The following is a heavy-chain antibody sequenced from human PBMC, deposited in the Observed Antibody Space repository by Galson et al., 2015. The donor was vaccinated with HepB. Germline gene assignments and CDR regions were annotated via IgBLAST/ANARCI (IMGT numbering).Heavy chain of an antibody. D-gene: IGHD3-10*01. J-gene: IGHJ6*02. CDR1: EFTFSSYW. CDR3: AGRISLVRGIITKPDYYYGMDV. CDR2: INPDGGET. V-gene: IGHV3-7*03. Sequence: SLRLSCAGSEFTFSSYWMNWVRQAPGKGLEWVANINPDGGETSYVPSLRGRLTVSRDKDKNASYLQMDSLRAEDTAVYYCAGRISLVRGIITKPDYYYGMDVWGQGTTVTVAS.